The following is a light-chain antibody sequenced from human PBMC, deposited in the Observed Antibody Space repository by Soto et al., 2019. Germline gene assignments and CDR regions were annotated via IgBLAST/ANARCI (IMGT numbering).Light chain of an antibody. CDR3: QQYNDWPRT. J-gene: IGKJ1*01. Sequence: EIVMTQSPATLSVSPGERATLSCRASHRVSSYLAWYQQRPGQAPRLLIYGASTRATGIPARFSGSGSGTEFTLTISSLQSEDFAVYYCQQYNDWPRTFGQGTKVDIK. CDR2: GAS. V-gene: IGKV3-15*01. CDR1: HRVSSY.